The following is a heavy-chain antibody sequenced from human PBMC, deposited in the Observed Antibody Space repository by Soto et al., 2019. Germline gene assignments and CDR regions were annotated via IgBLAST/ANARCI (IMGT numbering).Heavy chain of an antibody. Sequence: SETLSLTCTVSGGSISSSSYYWGWIRQPPGKGLEWIGSIYYSGSTYYNPSLKSRVTISVDTSKNQFSLKLSSVTAADTAVYYCARHEPDDYGNPIGYYYYGMDVWGQGTTVTVSS. J-gene: IGHJ6*02. D-gene: IGHD4-4*01. CDR1: GGSISSSSYY. CDR3: ARHEPDDYGNPIGYYYYGMDV. V-gene: IGHV4-39*01. CDR2: IYYSGST.